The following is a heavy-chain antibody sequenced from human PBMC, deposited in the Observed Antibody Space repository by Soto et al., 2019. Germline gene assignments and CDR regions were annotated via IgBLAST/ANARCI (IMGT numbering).Heavy chain of an antibody. CDR1: GFTFSSYG. D-gene: IGHD6-13*01. CDR3: AKDLNYLGIAAAGGFFDY. Sequence: GGSLRLSCAASGFTFSSYGMHWVRQAPGKGLEWVAVISYDGSNKYYADSVKGRFTISRDNSKNTLYLQMNSLRAEDTAVYYCAKDLNYLGIAAAGGFFDYWGQGTLVTVSS. V-gene: IGHV3-30*18. CDR2: ISYDGSNK. J-gene: IGHJ4*02.